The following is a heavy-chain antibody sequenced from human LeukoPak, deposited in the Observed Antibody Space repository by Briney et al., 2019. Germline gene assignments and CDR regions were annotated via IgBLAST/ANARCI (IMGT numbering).Heavy chain of an antibody. CDR1: GFTFSSYG. CDR3: AKVLSGELWFGELFVFDI. CDR2: VSYDGSNK. D-gene: IGHD3-10*01. V-gene: IGHV3-30*18. Sequence: GGYLRLSCAASGFTFSSYGMHWVRQAPGKGLEWVAVVSYDGSNKYYADSVKGRFTISRDNSKNTLYLQMNSLRAEDTAVYYCAKVLSGELWFGELFVFDIWGQGTMVTVSS. J-gene: IGHJ3*02.